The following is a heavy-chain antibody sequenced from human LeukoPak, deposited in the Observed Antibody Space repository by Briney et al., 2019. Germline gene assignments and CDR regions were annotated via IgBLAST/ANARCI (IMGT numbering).Heavy chain of an antibody. CDR2: IYSGGRT. D-gene: IGHD6-13*01. V-gene: IGHV3-66*01. CDR3: ARAGPSSSWHQFDY. CDR1: GCTVSRNY. Sequence: GGSLRLCCAASGCTVSRNYMSWVRQAPGRGLEWVSVIYSGGRTYYADSVKGRFTISRDNSKNTLYLQMNSLRAEETAVYYCARAGPSSSWHQFDYWGQGTLVTVSS. J-gene: IGHJ4*02.